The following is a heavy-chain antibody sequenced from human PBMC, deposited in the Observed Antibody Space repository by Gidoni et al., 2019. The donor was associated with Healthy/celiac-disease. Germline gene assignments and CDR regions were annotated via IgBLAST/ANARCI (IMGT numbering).Heavy chain of an antibody. CDR2: IYYSGST. D-gene: IGHD6-19*01. J-gene: IGHJ2*01. CDR1: GVSISSSSYY. V-gene: IGHV4-39*01. CDR3: ARLKDSSGSYWYFDL. Sequence: QLQLQVSGPGLVKPSETLSLACPVSGVSISSSSYYWGWIRQPPGKGLEWIGSIYYSGSTYYNPSLKGRVTISVDTSKNQFSLKLSSVTAADTAVYYCARLKDSSGSYWYFDLWGRGTLVTVSS.